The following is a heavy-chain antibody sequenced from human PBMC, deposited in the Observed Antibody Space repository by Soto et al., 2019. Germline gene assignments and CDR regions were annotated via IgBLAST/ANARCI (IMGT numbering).Heavy chain of an antibody. D-gene: IGHD2-2*01. CDR3: ARVEDIVLVPAATGMDV. CDR2: IIPIFGTA. CDR1: GGTFSSYA. V-gene: IGHV1-69*12. Sequence: QVQLVQSGAEVKKPGSSVKVSCKASGGTFSSYAISWVRQAPGQGLEWMGGIIPIFGTANYAQKFQGRVTITADESTSTAYVELSSLRSEDTAVYYCARVEDIVLVPAATGMDVWGQGTTVTVSS. J-gene: IGHJ6*02.